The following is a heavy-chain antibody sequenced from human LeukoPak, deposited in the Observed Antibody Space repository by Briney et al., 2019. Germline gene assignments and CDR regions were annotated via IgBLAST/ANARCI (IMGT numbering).Heavy chain of an antibody. V-gene: IGHV1-18*01. CDR1: GYTFTSYG. Sequence: ASVTVSCTASGYTFTSYGISWVRQAPGQGLEWMGWISAYNGNTNYAQKLQGRVTMTTDTSTSTAYMELRSLRSDDTAVYYCARGGIRWAAGTHFDYWGQGTLVTVSS. CDR2: ISAYNGNT. CDR3: ARGGIRWAAGTHFDY. D-gene: IGHD6-13*01. J-gene: IGHJ4*02.